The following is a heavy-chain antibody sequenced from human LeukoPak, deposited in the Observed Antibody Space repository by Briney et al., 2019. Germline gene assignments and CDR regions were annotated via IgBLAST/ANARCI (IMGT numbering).Heavy chain of an antibody. D-gene: IGHD3-9*01. J-gene: IGHJ6*02. Sequence: ASVKVSCKASGYTFTSYGISWVRQAPGQGLEWMGWISAYNGNTNYAQKLQGRVTMTTDTSTSIAYMELRSLRSDDTAVYYCARDRKKGYFDWLLSPLYGMDVWGQGTTVTVSS. CDR3: ARDRKKGYFDWLLSPLYGMDV. CDR2: ISAYNGNT. CDR1: GYTFTSYG. V-gene: IGHV1-18*01.